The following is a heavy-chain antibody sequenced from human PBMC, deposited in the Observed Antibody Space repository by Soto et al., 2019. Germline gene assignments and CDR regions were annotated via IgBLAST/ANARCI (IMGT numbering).Heavy chain of an antibody. Sequence: QVQLVQSGAEVRKPGASVRLSCETSGYNFNQYYIHWVRQAPGQGVEWLGIINLRGGTTAYAHKFRGRVTVAGDTSTSTAYMQLSSLRSEDTAVYFCARGPDDSDVPRWDYWGQVTLVTVSS. CDR3: ARGPDDSDVPRWDY. D-gene: IGHD4-17*01. V-gene: IGHV1-46*02. CDR2: INLRGGTT. J-gene: IGHJ4*02. CDR1: GYNFNQYY.